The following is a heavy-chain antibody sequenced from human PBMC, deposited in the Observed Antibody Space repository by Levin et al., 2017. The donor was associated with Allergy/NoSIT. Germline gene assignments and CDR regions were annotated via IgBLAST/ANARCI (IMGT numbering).Heavy chain of an antibody. D-gene: IGHD6-19*01. Sequence: RGESLKISCKGSGYKFTNYWISWVRQMPGKGLEWMGRIDPSDSYVNYNPSFQGHVTISVDKSITTAYLQWSSLEASDTAMYYCASQSVVAGDFDYWGQGTLVTVSS. V-gene: IGHV5-10-1*01. J-gene: IGHJ4*02. CDR2: IDPSDSYV. CDR3: ASQSVVAGDFDY. CDR1: GYKFTNYW.